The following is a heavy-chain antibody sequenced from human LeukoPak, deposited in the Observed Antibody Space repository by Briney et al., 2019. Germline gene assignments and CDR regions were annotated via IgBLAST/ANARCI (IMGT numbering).Heavy chain of an antibody. V-gene: IGHV1-2*06. CDR3: ARDSRVAADY. CDR2: IDPNTGGT. CDR1: GYTFTGYY. D-gene: IGHD6-19*01. J-gene: IGHJ4*02. Sequence: VASVKVSCKASGYTFTGYYVHWVRQAPGQGLEWMGRIDPNTGGTNYAQKFQGRVTMTRDTSISTAYMELSRLRSDDTAVYYCARDSRVAADYWGQGTLVPVSS.